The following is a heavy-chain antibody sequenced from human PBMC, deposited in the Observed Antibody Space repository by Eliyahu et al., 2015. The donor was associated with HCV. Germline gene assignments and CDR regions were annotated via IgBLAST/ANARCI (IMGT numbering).Heavy chain of an antibody. J-gene: IGHJ4*02. CDR3: VRVPGTNYPFDF. CDR2: INPTDGST. CDR1: GFTFTSYY. D-gene: IGHD4/OR15-4a*01. Sequence: QVQLVQSGAEVKKPGASVNVSCKASGFTFTSYYXHWVRQAPGQGLEWMGLINPTDGSTTYAQKFQGRVTMTRDTSTSTVFMKLGSLRSEDTAVYYCVRVPGTNYPFDFWGQGTLVTVSS. V-gene: IGHV1-46*01.